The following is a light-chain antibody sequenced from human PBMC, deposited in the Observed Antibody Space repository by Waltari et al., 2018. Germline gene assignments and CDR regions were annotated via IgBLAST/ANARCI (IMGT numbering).Light chain of an antibody. CDR1: QSVSSNY. CDR3: QQFGTTGPAWT. Sequence: EFVLTQSPGTLSLSPGERATLSCRASQSVSSNYLAWYQQKPGQAPSLLIYATSTRAAGIPDRFSGSGSGTDFTLTISRLEPEDFAVYFCQQFGTTGPAWTFGQGTKVDIK. V-gene: IGKV3-20*01. J-gene: IGKJ1*01. CDR2: ATS.